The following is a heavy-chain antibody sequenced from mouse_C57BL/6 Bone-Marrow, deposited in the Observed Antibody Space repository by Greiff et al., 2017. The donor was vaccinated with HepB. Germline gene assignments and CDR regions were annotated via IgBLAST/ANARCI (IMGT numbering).Heavy chain of an antibody. CDR1: GFTFSSYG. Sequence: EVQGVESGGDLVKPGGSLKLSCAASGFTFSSYGMSWVRQTPDKRLEWVATISSGGSYTYYPDSVKGRFTISRDKAKTTLYLQMSSLKSEDTAMYYCARFTGNYAMDYWGQGTSVTVSS. V-gene: IGHV5-6*01. CDR3: ARFTGNYAMDY. CDR2: ISSGGSYT. J-gene: IGHJ4*01. D-gene: IGHD1-1*01.